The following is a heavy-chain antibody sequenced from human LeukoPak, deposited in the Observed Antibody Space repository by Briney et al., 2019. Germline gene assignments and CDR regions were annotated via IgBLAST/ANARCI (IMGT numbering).Heavy chain of an antibody. V-gene: IGHV3-7*04. CDR1: GFTFRNFW. D-gene: IGHD1-1*01. CDR2: IHPEGNEK. Sequence: GGSLRLSCAVSGFTFRNFWMSGVRQAPGRGLEWVANIHPEGNEKYHVESVKGRFTISRDNAKNSLFLQMNGLRVEDTAVYYCARGDDFSGDHWGQGTLVTVSS. J-gene: IGHJ4*02. CDR3: ARGDDFSGDH.